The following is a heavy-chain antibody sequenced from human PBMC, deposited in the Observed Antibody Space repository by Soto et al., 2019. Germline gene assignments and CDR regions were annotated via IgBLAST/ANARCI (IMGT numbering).Heavy chain of an antibody. J-gene: IGHJ4*01. Sequence: SETLSLTCTVSGGSISSYYWSWIRQPPGKGLEWIGYIYYNGSTNYNPSLKSRVTISVDTSKNQFSLKLSSVTAADTAVYYCARELPSSSFDYWGHGALVTVSS. D-gene: IGHD6-13*01. CDR1: GGSISSYY. V-gene: IGHV4-59*01. CDR2: IYYNGST. CDR3: ARELPSSSFDY.